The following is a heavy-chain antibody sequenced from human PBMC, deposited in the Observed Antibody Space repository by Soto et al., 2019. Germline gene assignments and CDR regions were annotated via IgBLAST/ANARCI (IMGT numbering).Heavy chain of an antibody. CDR3: VRIGSSAPHYYYYYYGMDV. D-gene: IGHD1-26*01. CDR2: IYHSGST. Sequence: QVQLQESGPGLVKPSGTLSLTCAVSGGSISSSNWWSWVRQPPGKGLEWIGEIYHSGSTNYNPSLKSRVTISVDKSKNQFSRKLSSVTSADTAVYYCVRIGSSAPHYYYYYYGMDVWGQGTTVTVSS. V-gene: IGHV4-4*02. J-gene: IGHJ6*02. CDR1: GGSISSSNW.